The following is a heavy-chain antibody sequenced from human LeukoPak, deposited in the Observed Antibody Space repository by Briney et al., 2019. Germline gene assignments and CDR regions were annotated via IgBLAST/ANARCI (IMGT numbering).Heavy chain of an antibody. D-gene: IGHD6-19*01. J-gene: IGHJ6*02. CDR2: ISGSGGRT. CDR3: AKDSSSSNYYYGMDV. V-gene: IGHV3-23*01. Sequence: PGGSPRLSCAASGFTFSSYVVSWVRQAPGKGLEWVSAISGSGGRTYYADSVKGRFTISRDNSRNMLFLQMNSLRAGDTAVYYCAKDSSSSNYYYGMDVWGQGTTVTVSS. CDR1: GFTFSSYV.